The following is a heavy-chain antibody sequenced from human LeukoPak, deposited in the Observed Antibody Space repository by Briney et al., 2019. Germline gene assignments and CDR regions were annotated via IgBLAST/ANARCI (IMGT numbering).Heavy chain of an antibody. V-gene: IGHV3-23*01. Sequence: GGSLRLSCAASGFTFSSYDMTWVRQAPGKGLEWVSAISGTDGSTYYADSVKGRFTISRDNSKNTLYLQVNSLRAEDTAMYYCARNILFAFDIWGQGTMVTVSS. CDR1: GFTFSSYD. J-gene: IGHJ3*02. CDR3: ARNILFAFDI. CDR2: ISGTDGST.